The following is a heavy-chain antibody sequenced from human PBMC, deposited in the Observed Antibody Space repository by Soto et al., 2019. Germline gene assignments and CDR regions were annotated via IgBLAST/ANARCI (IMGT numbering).Heavy chain of an antibody. CDR1: GFTFSDYY. V-gene: IGHV3-11*05. J-gene: IGHJ4*02. CDR2: TSSSSSFP. Sequence: QVQLVESGGGLVRPGGSLRLSCAASGFTFSDYYMSWIRQAPGKGLEWVSYTSSSSSFPNYADSVKGRFTISRDNAKNSLYLQMNSLRAEDTAVYYCARDQNTFDYWCQGTLVTFSS. CDR3: ARDQNTFDY.